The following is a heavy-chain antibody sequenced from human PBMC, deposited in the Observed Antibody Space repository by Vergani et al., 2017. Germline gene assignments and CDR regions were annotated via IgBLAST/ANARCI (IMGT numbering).Heavy chain of an antibody. J-gene: IGHJ6*02. CDR1: GGSISSGSYY. D-gene: IGHD1-26*01. Sequence: QVQLQESGPGLVQPSQTLSLTCTVSGGSISSGSYYWSWIRQPAGKGLEWIGRIYTSGSTNYNPSLKSRVTISVDTSKSKFSLKLSSVTAADTAVYYCARDKVGATWYYYGMDVWGQGTTVTVSS. V-gene: IGHV4-61*02. CDR3: ARDKVGATWYYYGMDV. CDR2: IYTSGST.